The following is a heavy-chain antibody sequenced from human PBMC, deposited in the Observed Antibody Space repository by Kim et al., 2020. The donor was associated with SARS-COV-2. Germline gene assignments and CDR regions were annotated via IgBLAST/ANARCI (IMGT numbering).Heavy chain of an antibody. Sequence: SETLSLTCAVYGGSFSGYYWSWIRQPPGKGLEWIGEINHSGSTNYNPSLKSRVTISVDTSKNQFSLKLSSVTAADTAVYYCAREYGDYGNDYWGQGTLVTVSS. CDR2: INHSGST. J-gene: IGHJ4*02. CDR3: AREYGDYGNDY. V-gene: IGHV4-34*01. CDR1: GGSFSGYY. D-gene: IGHD4-17*01.